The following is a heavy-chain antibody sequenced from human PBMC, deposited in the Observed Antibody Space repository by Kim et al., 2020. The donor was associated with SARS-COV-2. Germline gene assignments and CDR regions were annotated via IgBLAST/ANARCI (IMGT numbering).Heavy chain of an antibody. CDR2: IYYSGST. D-gene: IGHD3-16*01. Sequence: SETLSLTCTVSGGSISSSSYYWGWIRQPPGKGLEWIGSIYYSGSTYYNPSLKSRVTISVDTSKKQFSLKLSSVTAADTAVYYCATEGGVQPTLDYWGQGTLVTVSS. CDR3: ATEGGVQPTLDY. J-gene: IGHJ4*02. CDR1: GGSISSSSYY. V-gene: IGHV4-39*07.